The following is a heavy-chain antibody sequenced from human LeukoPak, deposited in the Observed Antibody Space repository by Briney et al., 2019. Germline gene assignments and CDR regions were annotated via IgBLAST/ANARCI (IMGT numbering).Heavy chain of an antibody. CDR3: AREGYYGSGSPPSLYFDY. CDR1: GFTFRNYV. J-gene: IGHJ4*02. Sequence: HPGGSLGLSCPASGFTFRNYVIHWVRQAPGKGLEWVAVTSSDLNVKLYADSVKGRFTISRDNSRSTLYLQMNSLRPEDTAIYYCAREGYYGSGSPPSLYFDYWGQGTLVTVSS. V-gene: IGHV3-30-3*01. CDR2: TSSDLNVK. D-gene: IGHD3-10*01.